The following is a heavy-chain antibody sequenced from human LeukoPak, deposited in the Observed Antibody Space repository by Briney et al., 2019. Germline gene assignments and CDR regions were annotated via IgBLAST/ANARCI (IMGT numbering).Heavy chain of an antibody. J-gene: IGHJ4*02. CDR2: ISAYNGNT. CDR1: GGTFSSYA. Sequence: GSSVKVSCKASGGTFSSYAISWVRQAPGQGLEWMGWISAYNGNTNYAQKLQGRVTMTTDTSTSTAYMELRSLRSDDTVVYYCARDRHSGSYYDLDYWGQGTLVTVSS. D-gene: IGHD1-26*01. V-gene: IGHV1-18*01. CDR3: ARDRHSGSYYDLDY.